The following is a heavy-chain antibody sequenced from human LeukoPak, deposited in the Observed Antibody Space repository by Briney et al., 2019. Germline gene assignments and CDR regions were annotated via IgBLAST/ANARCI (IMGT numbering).Heavy chain of an antibody. V-gene: IGHV3-74*01. CDR3: ARDRGPRTGFMVREAYDY. J-gene: IGHJ4*02. CDR1: GFTFSDYW. D-gene: IGHD3-10*01. CDR2: INTDGSIT. Sequence: PGGSLRLSCAASGFTFSDYWIHWVRQAPGKGLVWVSRINTDGSITNYADSVEGRFSISRDNAKNTLYLQMSGLRAEDTAVYYCARDRGPRTGFMVREAYDYWGQGTLVTVSS.